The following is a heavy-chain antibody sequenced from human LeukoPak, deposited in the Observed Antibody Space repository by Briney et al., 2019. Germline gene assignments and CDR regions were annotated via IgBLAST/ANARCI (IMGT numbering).Heavy chain of an antibody. CDR1: GFTFSSYA. CDR3: AKDFAYYDSSGYPGDYNWFDP. D-gene: IGHD3-22*01. Sequence: SGGSLRLSCAAPGFTFSSYAMNWVRQAPGKGLEWVSSISGSGGSTYYADSVKGRFTISRDNSKNTLYLQMNSLRAEDTAVFYCAKDFAYYDSSGYPGDYNWFDPWGQGTLVTVSS. V-gene: IGHV3-23*01. J-gene: IGHJ5*02. CDR2: ISGSGGST.